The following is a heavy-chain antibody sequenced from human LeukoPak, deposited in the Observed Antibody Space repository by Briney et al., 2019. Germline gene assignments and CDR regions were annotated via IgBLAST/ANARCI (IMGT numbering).Heavy chain of an antibody. Sequence: SVKVSCKASGGTFSSYAINWVRQAPGQGLEWMGGIIPIFGTANYAQKFQGRVTITADESTSTAYMELSSLRSEDTAVYYCARDSGDGYNYLDYWGQGTLVTVSS. CDR1: GGTFSSYA. CDR2: IIPIFGTA. CDR3: ARDSGDGYNYLDY. J-gene: IGHJ4*02. D-gene: IGHD5-24*01. V-gene: IGHV1-69*01.